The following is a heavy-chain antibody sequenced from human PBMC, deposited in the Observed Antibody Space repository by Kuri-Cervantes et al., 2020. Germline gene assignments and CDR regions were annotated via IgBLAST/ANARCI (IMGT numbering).Heavy chain of an antibody. V-gene: IGHV3-66*01. CDR1: GFTVSSNY. CDR3: ARGRRPAATYYYYYGMDV. D-gene: IGHD2-2*01. CDR2: IYSGGST. Sequence: GGSLRLSCAASGFTVSSNYMSWVRQAPGKGLEWVSVIYSGGSTYYADSVKGRFTISRDNSKNTLYLQMNSLRAEDTAVYYCARGRRPAATYYYYYGMDVWGQGTTVTVSS. J-gene: IGHJ6*02.